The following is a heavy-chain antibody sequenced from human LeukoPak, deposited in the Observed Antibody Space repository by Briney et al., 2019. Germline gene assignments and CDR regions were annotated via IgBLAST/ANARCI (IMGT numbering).Heavy chain of an antibody. CDR2: MNPNSGNT. CDR1: GYTFTSYD. Sequence: ASVKVSCKASGYTFTSYDINWVRQATGQGLEWMGWMNPNSGNTGYAQKFQGRVTMTRNSSISTAYMELRSLRSDDTAVYYCARDPGGYSDAFDIWGQGTMVTVSS. D-gene: IGHD6-13*01. J-gene: IGHJ3*02. V-gene: IGHV1-8*01. CDR3: ARDPGGYSDAFDI.